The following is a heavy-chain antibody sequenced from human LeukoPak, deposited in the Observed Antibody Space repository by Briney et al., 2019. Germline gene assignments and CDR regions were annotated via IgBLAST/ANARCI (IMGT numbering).Heavy chain of an antibody. D-gene: IGHD1-26*01. CDR1: GGTFSSYA. CDR2: IIPIFGTT. V-gene: IGHV1-69*13. J-gene: IGHJ4*02. Sequence: ASVKVSCKASGGTFSSYAISWVRQAPGQGLEWMGGIIPIFGTTNYAQNFQGRVTITADESTSTAYMELSSLRFEDTAAYYCAREGVGATKRGAFDYWGQGTLVTVSS. CDR3: AREGVGATKRGAFDY.